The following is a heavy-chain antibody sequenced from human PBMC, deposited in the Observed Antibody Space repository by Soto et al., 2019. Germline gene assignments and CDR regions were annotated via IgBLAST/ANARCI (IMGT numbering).Heavy chain of an antibody. V-gene: IGHV4-39*01. CDR1: GGSISSSSYY. D-gene: IGHD3-10*01. CDR2: IYYSGST. Sequence: SETLSLTCTVSGGSISSSSYYWGWIRQPPGKGLEWIGSIYYSGSTYYNPSLKSRVTISVDTSKNQFSLKLSSVTAADTAVYYCAKGGSGSYSSAFDIWGQGTMVTVSS. J-gene: IGHJ3*02. CDR3: AKGGSGSYSSAFDI.